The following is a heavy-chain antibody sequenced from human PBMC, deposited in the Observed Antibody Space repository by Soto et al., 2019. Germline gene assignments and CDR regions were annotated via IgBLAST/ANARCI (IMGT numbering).Heavy chain of an antibody. Sequence: PGVSLRLSCVVSGLNFRSHDMNWVRQPPGKGLEYVSNINFAGTSTSYADAVKGRFAISSDNSQNTVYLEMNHLGPEDTAIYYCPVDPNWVRGSSWGQGTLVTVSS. CDR3: PVDPNWVRGSS. CDR1: GLNFRSHD. J-gene: IGHJ5*02. CDR2: INFAGTST. V-gene: IGHV3-23*01. D-gene: IGHD1-1*01.